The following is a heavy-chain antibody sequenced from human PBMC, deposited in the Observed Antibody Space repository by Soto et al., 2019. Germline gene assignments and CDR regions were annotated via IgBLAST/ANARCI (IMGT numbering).Heavy chain of an antibody. J-gene: IGHJ4*02. CDR2: FYYSGST. CDR3: ARTYYYGSGSYYPFDY. V-gene: IGHV4-39*01. Sequence: SETLSLTCTVSGGSISSSSYYWGWIRQSPGKGLEWIGSFYYSGSTYYSPSLKSRATISVDTSKKQISLRLSSVTAADTAVYYCARTYYYGSGSYYPFDYWGQGTLVTVSS. D-gene: IGHD3-10*01. CDR1: GGSISSSSYY.